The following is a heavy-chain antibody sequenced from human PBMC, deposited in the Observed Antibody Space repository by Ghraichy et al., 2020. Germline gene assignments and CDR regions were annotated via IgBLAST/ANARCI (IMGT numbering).Heavy chain of an antibody. CDR2: IYHSGST. D-gene: IGHD6-13*01. CDR1: GGSISSSNW. CDR3: ARRPGIAAAGNFLGWFDP. J-gene: IGHJ5*02. V-gene: IGHV4-4*02. Sequence: SETLSLTCAVSGGSISSSNWWSWVRQPPGKGLEWIGEIYHSGSTNYNPSLKSRVTISVYKSKNQFSLKLSSVTAADTAVYYCARRPGIAAAGNFLGWFDPWGQGTLVTVSS.